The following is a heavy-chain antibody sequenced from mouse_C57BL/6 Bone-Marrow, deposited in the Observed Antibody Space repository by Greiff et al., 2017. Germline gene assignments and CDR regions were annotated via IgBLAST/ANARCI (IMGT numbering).Heavy chain of an antibody. V-gene: IGHV1-26*01. CDR2: INPNNGGT. J-gene: IGHJ3*01. CDR3: LHYDYDDGFAY. CDR1: GYTFTDYY. Sequence: EVKLQQSGPELVKPGASVKISCKASGYTFTDYYMNWVKQSHGKSLEWIGDINPNNGGTSYNQKFKGKATLTVDKSSSTAYMELRSLTSEDSAVYYCLHYDYDDGFAYWGQGTLVTVSA. D-gene: IGHD2-4*01.